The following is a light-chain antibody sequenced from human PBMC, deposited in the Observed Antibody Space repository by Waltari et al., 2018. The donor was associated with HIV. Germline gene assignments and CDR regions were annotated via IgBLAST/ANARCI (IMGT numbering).Light chain of an antibody. Sequence: QSVLTQPPSVSAAPGQKVNISCSGSSSNIGNNYISWYQQLPGTAPKLLIYENNKRPSGMPDRFAGSKSGTSATLGITGLQTGDEADYYCGTWDSSLSAWVFGGGTKLTVL. J-gene: IGLJ3*02. V-gene: IGLV1-51*02. CDR2: ENN. CDR1: SSNIGNNY. CDR3: GTWDSSLSAWV.